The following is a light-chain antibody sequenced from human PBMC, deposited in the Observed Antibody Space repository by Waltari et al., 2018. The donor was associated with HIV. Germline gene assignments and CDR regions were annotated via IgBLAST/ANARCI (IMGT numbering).Light chain of an antibody. CDR1: QSVNTY. CDR2: GAS. Sequence: ETVLTQSPATLSLSPGERATLSCRSSQSVNTYLAWYQQKPGQAPRLLIYGASNRATGIPARFSGSGSGTDFTLTISSLEPEDFAVYYCQQRTNWPPYTVGQGTKVEI. CDR3: QQRTNWPPYT. V-gene: IGKV3-11*01. J-gene: IGKJ2*01.